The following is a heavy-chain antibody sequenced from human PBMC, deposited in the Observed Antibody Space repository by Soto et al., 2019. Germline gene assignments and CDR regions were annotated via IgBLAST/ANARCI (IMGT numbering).Heavy chain of an antibody. CDR1: GDTFTGYY. Sequence: QVQLVQSGAEVKKPGASVTVSCRASGDTFTGYYMHWVRQAPGQGLEWMGGINPNSGVTKYAQKFQGWATMTRDTSSRTVYMQLSRLRSDATAGYYCARESGGATAALGYCSFYMDVWGTGTTVTVSS. CDR3: ARESGGATAALGYCSFYMDV. D-gene: IGHD5-12*01. CDR2: INPNSGVT. V-gene: IGHV1-2*04. J-gene: IGHJ6*03.